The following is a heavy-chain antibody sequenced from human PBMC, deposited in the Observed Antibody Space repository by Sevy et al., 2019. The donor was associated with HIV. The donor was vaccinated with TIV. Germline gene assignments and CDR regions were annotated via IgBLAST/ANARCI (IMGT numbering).Heavy chain of an antibody. CDR2: MKSKTDGGTK. J-gene: IGHJ3*02. CDR3: TTVGCPSWGSEAFDN. CDR1: GFTFSIIY. Sequence: GGSLRLSCAASGFTFSIIYMNWVRQSPGKGLEWVGRMKSKTDGGTKDYAEPVKDRFTMSRDDSKNTLYLQMNSLKADDTAVYYCTTVGCPSWGSEAFDNWGQGTMVTVSS. V-gene: IGHV3-15*01. D-gene: IGHD3-16*01.